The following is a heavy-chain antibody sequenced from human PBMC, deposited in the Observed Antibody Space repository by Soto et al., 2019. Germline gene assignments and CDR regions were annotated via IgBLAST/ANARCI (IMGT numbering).Heavy chain of an antibody. D-gene: IGHD4-17*01. CDR3: ARWTTVVTPYGMDG. V-gene: IGHV4-34*01. CDR1: GGSFSGYY. J-gene: IGHJ6*02. Sequence: QVQLQQWGAGLLKPSETLSLTCAVYGGSFSGYYWSWIRQPPGKGLEWIGEINHSGSTNYNPSLKSRVTISVDTSKHQCSLKLSSVTAADTAVYYCARWTTVVTPYGMDGWGQGTTVTVSS. CDR2: INHSGST.